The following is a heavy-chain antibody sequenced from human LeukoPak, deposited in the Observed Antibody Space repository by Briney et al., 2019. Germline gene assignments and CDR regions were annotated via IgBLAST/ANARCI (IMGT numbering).Heavy chain of an antibody. V-gene: IGHV4-59*08. CDR2: IYYSGST. CDR1: GGSISSYY. D-gene: IGHD1-26*01. CDR3: ARHAGSYWASAFDI. Sequence: PSETLSLTCTVSGGSISSYYWSWIRQPPGKGLEWIGYIYYSGSTNYNPSLKSRVTISVDTSKNQFSLKLSSVTAADTAVYYCARHAGSYWASAFDIWGQGTMVTVSS. J-gene: IGHJ3*02.